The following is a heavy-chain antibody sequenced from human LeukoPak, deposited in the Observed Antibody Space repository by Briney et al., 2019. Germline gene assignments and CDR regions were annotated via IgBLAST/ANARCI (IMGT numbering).Heavy chain of an antibody. J-gene: IGHJ5*02. D-gene: IGHD5-18*01. Sequence: ASVKVSCKASGYTFTGYYMHWVRQAPGQGLEYMGRINPISGGTVYAQKFQGRVTMTRDTSITTAYMELTRLTSDDTAVYYCARDEGSGYSYVGLSSRFDPWGQGTLVTVSS. CDR3: ARDEGSGYSYVGLSSRFDP. CDR1: GYTFTGYY. CDR2: INPISGGT. V-gene: IGHV1-2*06.